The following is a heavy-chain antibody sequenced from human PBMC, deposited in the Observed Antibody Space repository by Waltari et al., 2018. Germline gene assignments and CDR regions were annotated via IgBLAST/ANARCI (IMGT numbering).Heavy chain of an antibody. D-gene: IGHD6-19*01. CDR2: IYSGGST. Sequence: EVQLVESGGGLIQPGGSLRLPCAASGFTVSSNDMGWVLPPPGKGREWVSVIYSGGSTYYADSVKGRFTISRDNSKNTLYLQMNSLRAEDTAVYYCARGRAVAGPYYYYYMDVWGKGTTVTVSS. J-gene: IGHJ6*03. V-gene: IGHV3-53*01. CDR3: ARGRAVAGPYYYYYMDV. CDR1: GFTVSSND.